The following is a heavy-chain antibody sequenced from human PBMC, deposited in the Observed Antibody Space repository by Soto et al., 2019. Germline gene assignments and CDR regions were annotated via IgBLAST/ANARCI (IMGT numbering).Heavy chain of an antibody. CDR2: ISSSSYI. V-gene: IGHV3-21*04. J-gene: IGHJ4*02. Sequence: GGSLRLSCAASGFTFSSYSMNWVRQAPGKGLEWVSSISSSSYIYYADSVKGRFTISRDNAKNSLYLQMNSLRAEDTAVYYCAKCPDGYNYYSDYWGQGTLVTVSS. CDR3: AKCPDGYNYYSDY. D-gene: IGHD5-12*01. CDR1: GFTFSSYS.